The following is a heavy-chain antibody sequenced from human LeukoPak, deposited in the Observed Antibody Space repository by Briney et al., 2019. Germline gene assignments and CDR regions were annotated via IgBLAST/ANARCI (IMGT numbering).Heavy chain of an antibody. CDR1: GFTFSSYA. Sequence: SGGSLRLSCAASGFTFSSYAMSWVRQAPGKGLEWVSAISGSGGSTYYADSVKGRFTISRDNSKNTLYLQMNSLRAEDTAVYCCAKDLGPGSPGIAVAGMGYWGQGTLVTVSS. CDR3: AKDLGPGSPGIAVAGMGY. D-gene: IGHD6-19*01. V-gene: IGHV3-23*01. CDR2: ISGSGGST. J-gene: IGHJ4*02.